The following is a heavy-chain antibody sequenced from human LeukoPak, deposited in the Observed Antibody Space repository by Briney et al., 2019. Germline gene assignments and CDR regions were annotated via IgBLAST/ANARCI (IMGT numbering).Heavy chain of an antibody. V-gene: IGHV3-23*01. Sequence: GGSLRLSCAASGFTFSSYGMSWVRQAPGKGLEWVSAISGSGGSTYYADSVRGRFTISRDNSKNTLYLQMNSLRAEDTAVYYCAKDCAIRPEYDILTGYPDYFDYWGQGTLVTVSS. J-gene: IGHJ4*02. CDR2: ISGSGGST. D-gene: IGHD3-9*01. CDR3: AKDCAIRPEYDILTGYPDYFDY. CDR1: GFTFSSYG.